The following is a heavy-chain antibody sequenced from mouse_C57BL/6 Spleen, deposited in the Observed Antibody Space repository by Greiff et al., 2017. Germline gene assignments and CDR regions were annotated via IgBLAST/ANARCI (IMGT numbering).Heavy chain of an antibody. CDR3: AREGAYYSNLYYFDY. Sequence: LVESGPELVKPGASVKISCKASGYSFTDYNMNWVKQSNGKSLEWIGVINPNYGTTSYNQKFKGKATLTVDQSSSTAYMQLNSLTSEDSAVYYCAREGAYYSNLYYFDYWGQGTTLTVSS. J-gene: IGHJ2*01. CDR1: GYSFTDYN. V-gene: IGHV1-39*01. D-gene: IGHD2-5*01. CDR2: INPNYGTT.